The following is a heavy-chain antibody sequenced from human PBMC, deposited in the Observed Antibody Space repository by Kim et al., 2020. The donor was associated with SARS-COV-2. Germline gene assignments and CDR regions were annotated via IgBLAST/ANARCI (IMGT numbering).Heavy chain of an antibody. Sequence: YTSPPRKSRGTIAVDTSKNQFSLKLSSVTAADTAVYYCASIVGATTGVDYWGQGTLVTVSS. V-gene: IGHV4-39*01. J-gene: IGHJ4*02. CDR3: ASIVGATTGVDY. D-gene: IGHD1-26*01.